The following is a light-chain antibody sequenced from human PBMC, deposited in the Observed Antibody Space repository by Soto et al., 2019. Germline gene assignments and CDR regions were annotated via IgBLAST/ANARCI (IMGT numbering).Light chain of an antibody. J-gene: IGKJ4*01. CDR3: QQSYSTLAIT. Sequence: DIQMTQSPSSLSASVGDRVTITCRASQSISSYLNWYQQKPGKAPKLLIYAASSLQSGVPSRFSGSGSGTDFTLTIISLQPEDFATDYCQQSYSTLAITFGGGTKVEIK. CDR1: QSISSY. V-gene: IGKV1-39*01. CDR2: AAS.